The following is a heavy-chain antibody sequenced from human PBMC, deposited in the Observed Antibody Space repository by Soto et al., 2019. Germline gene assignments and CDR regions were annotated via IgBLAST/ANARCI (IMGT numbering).Heavy chain of an antibody. J-gene: IGHJ6*02. D-gene: IGHD2-15*01. CDR3: AKDSGRVAAPLGYYYYYGMDV. V-gene: IGHV3-43*01. CDR1: GFTFDDYT. CDR2: ISWDGGST. Sequence: EVQLVESGGVVVQPGGSLRLSCAASGFTFDDYTMHWVRQAPGKGLEWVSLISWDGGSTYYADSVKGRFTISRDNSKNSLYLQMNSLRTEDTALYYCAKDSGRVAAPLGYYYYYGMDVWGQGTTVTVSS.